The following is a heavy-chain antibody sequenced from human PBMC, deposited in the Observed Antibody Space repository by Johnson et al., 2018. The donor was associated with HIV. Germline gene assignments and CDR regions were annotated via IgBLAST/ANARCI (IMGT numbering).Heavy chain of an antibody. V-gene: IGHV3-15*01. J-gene: IGHJ3*02. CDR3: TTDYHVVFGGFDI. CDR1: GFTFSNAW. CDR2: IKTKTDGGTT. D-gene: IGHD4-23*01. Sequence: VQLVESGGGLVKPGGSLRLSCAASGFTFSNAWMSWVRQAPGKGLECVGRIKTKTDGGTTDYAAPVKGRFTISRDDSKNTLYLQMNSLKTEDTAVYYCTTDYHVVFGGFDIWGQGTMVTVSS.